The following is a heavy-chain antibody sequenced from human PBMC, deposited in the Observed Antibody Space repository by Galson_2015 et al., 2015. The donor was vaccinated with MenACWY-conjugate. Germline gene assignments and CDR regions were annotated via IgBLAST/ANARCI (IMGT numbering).Heavy chain of an antibody. V-gene: IGHV1-69*04. CDR3: ASAHYDISTGYSGPFDY. Sequence: SVKVSCKASGYSFTSYGFTWVRQAPGQGPEWMGRIIPIVDVTNYAQKFQGRVTVTADKSTSTAYMELSTLKSEDTAVYYCASAHYDISTGYSGPFDYWGQGTLVTVSS. CDR1: GYSFTSYG. J-gene: IGHJ4*02. CDR2: IIPIVDVT. D-gene: IGHD3-9*01.